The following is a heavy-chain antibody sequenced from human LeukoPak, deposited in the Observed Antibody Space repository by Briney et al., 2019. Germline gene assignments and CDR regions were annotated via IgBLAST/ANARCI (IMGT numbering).Heavy chain of an antibody. D-gene: IGHD6-19*01. CDR2: ISGSGGST. CDR3: AKAVQWLVRVNYFDY. Sequence: GGSLRLSCAASGFTFSSYAMSWVRQAPGKGLEWVSAISGSGGSTYYVDSVKGRFTISRDNSKNTLYLQMNSLRAEDTAVYYCAKAVQWLVRVNYFDYWGQGTLVTVSS. CDR1: GFTFSSYA. V-gene: IGHV3-23*01. J-gene: IGHJ4*02.